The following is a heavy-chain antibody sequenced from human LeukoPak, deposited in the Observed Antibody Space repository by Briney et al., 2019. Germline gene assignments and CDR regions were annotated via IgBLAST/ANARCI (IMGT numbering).Heavy chain of an antibody. CDR3: AKVISMGYSSSWYDY. CDR1: GFTFGDYA. D-gene: IGHD6-13*01. J-gene: IGHJ4*02. Sequence: PGGSLRRSCTASGFTFGDYAMHWVRQAPGKGLEWVSGISWNSGSIGYADSVKGRFTISRDNAKNSLYLQMNSLRAEDTALYYCAKVISMGYSSSWYDYWGQGTLVTVSS. CDR2: ISWNSGSI. V-gene: IGHV3-9*01.